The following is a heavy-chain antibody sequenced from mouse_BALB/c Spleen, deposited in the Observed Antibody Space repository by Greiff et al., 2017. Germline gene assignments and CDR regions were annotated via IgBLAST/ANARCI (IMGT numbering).Heavy chain of an antibody. D-gene: IGHD4-1*01. J-gene: IGHJ4*01. V-gene: IGHV5-12-2*01. Sequence: EVKLVESGRGLVQPGGSLKLSCAASGFTFSSYTMSWVRQTPEKRLEWVAYISNGGGSTYYPDTVKGRFTISRDNAKNTLYLQMSNLKSEDTAMYYCARRTGTGAMDYWGQGTSVTVSS. CDR3: ARRTGTGAMDY. CDR2: ISNGGGST. CDR1: GFTFSSYT.